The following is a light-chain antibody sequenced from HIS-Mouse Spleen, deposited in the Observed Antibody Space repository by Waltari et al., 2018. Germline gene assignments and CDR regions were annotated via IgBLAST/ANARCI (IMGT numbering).Light chain of an antibody. V-gene: IGKV3-20*01. CDR3: QQYGSSPPYT. CDR2: GAS. Sequence: ETVLTQSPGTLSLPPGLRTTLPCRASQSVSSSYLAWYQHKPGQAPTLLIYGASSRATGIPDRFSGSGSGTDFTLTISRLEPEDFAVYYCQQYGSSPPYTFGQGTKLEIK. J-gene: IGKJ2*01. CDR1: QSVSSSY.